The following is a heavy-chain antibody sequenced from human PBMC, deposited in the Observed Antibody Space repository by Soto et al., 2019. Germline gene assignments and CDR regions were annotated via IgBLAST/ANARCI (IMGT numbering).Heavy chain of an antibody. Sequence: QVQLVQSGGGVVQPGRSLRLSCAASGFDFNTYGLHWVRQAPGKGLEWVAGISFDGGNQYYEDSVKGRFTISRDKSNNTLYLQMNSLGAEDTATYYCAKDSSVTAAGSGGWFDPWGQGTLVIVSS. D-gene: IGHD2-2*01. V-gene: IGHV3-30*18. J-gene: IGHJ5*02. CDR2: ISFDGGNQ. CDR3: AKDSSVTAAGSGGWFDP. CDR1: GFDFNTYG.